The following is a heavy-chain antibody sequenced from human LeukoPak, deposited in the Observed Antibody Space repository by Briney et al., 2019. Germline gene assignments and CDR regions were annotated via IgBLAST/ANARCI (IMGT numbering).Heavy chain of an antibody. CDR2: IYYGGST. J-gene: IGHJ4*02. Sequence: KPSETLSLTCTVPGGSISSYYWSWIRQPPGKGLEWIGYIYYGGSTNYNPSLKSRVTISVDTSKNQFSLKLSSVTAADTAVYYCARGRDGYNSFDYWGQGTLVTVSS. CDR3: ARGRDGYNSFDY. D-gene: IGHD5-24*01. V-gene: IGHV4-59*01. CDR1: GGSISSYY.